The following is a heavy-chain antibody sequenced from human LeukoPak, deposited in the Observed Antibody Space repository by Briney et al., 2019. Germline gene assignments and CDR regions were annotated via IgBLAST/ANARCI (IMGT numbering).Heavy chain of an antibody. J-gene: IGHJ4*02. CDR3: ARGKYYYGSGSYHPGLPADY. CDR1: GGSISSYY. V-gene: IGHV4-59*01. Sequence: SETLSLTCTVSGGSISSYYWSWIRQPPGKGLEWIGYIYYSGSTNYNPSLKSRVTISVDTPKNQFSLKLSSVTAADTAVYYCARGKYYYGSGSYHPGLPADYWGQGTLVTVSS. CDR2: IYYSGST. D-gene: IGHD3-10*01.